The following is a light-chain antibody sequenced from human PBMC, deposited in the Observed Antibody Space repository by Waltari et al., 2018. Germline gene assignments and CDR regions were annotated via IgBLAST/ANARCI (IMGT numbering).Light chain of an antibody. CDR2: WAS. J-gene: IGKJ1*01. V-gene: IGKV4-1*01. Sequence: DIVMTQSPDSLAGSLGERATINCRSSQSVFFSSNNRNYIAWYQQRPGQPPKMLIYWASIRESGVPDRFSGSGSGTEFTLTISSLQAEDVAVYYCQQYYSPPPTFGQGTKVEIK. CDR1: QSVFFSSNNRNY. CDR3: QQYYSPPPT.